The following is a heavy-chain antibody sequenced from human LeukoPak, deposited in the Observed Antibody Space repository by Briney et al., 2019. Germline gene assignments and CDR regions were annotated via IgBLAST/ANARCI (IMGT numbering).Heavy chain of an antibody. CDR3: AKDKKEGSYGRLYYFDY. CDR2: IYSGTT. Sequence: GGSLRLSCTVSGFSVSDNSMSWVRQAPGKGLEWVSFIYSGTTHYSDSVKGRFTISRDNSKSTLYLQMNSLRAGDTAVYYCAKDKKEGSYGRLYYFDYWGQGTLVTVSS. CDR1: GFSVSDNS. D-gene: IGHD5-18*01. J-gene: IGHJ4*02. V-gene: IGHV3-53*01.